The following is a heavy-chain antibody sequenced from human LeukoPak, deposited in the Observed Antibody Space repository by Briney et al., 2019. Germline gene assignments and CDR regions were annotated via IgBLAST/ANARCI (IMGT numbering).Heavy chain of an antibody. D-gene: IGHD5-12*01. CDR2: IYSGGST. V-gene: IGHV3-66*01. J-gene: IGHJ4*02. CDR3: ARVHGGYLFDY. Sequence: GGSLRLSCAASGFTVSSNYMSWVRQARGKGLEWVSVIYSGGSTYYADSVKGRFTISRDNSKNTLYLQMNSLRAEDTAVYYCARVHGGYLFDYWGQGTLVTVSS. CDR1: GFTVSSNY.